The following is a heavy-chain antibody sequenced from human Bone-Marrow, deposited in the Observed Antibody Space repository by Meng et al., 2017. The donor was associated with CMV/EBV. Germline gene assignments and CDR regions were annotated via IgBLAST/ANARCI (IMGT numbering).Heavy chain of an antibody. CDR3: ARDPSAIVGATLDY. D-gene: IGHD1-26*01. J-gene: IGHJ4*02. CDR2: ISSSSSTI. V-gene: IGHV3-48*04. CDR1: GFTFSSYS. Sequence: GGSLRLSCAASGFTFSSYSMNWVRQAPGKGLEWVSYISSSSSTIYYADSVKGRFTISRDNAKNSLYLQMNSLRAEDTAVYYCARDPSAIVGATLDYWGQGTLVTFSS.